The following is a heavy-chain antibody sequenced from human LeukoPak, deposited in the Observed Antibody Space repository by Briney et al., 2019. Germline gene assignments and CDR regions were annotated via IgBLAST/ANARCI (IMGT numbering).Heavy chain of an antibody. Sequence: GGSLRLSCAASGFTFSSYSMNWVRQAPGKGLEWVSYISSSSSTIYYAGSVKGRFTISRDNAKNSLYLQMNSLRAEDTAVYYCARGSLAAFDIWGQGTMVTVSS. CDR1: GFTFSSYS. J-gene: IGHJ3*02. CDR3: ARGSLAAFDI. CDR2: ISSSSSTI. V-gene: IGHV3-48*01.